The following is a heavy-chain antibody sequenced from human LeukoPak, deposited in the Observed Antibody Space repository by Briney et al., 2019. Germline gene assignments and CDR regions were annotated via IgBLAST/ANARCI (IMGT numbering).Heavy chain of an antibody. D-gene: IGHD6-19*01. V-gene: IGHV3-48*04. CDR2: ISSSSSTI. CDR1: GFTFSSYS. Sequence: GGSLRLSCAASGFTFSSYSMNWVRQAPGKGLEWVSYISSSSSTIYYADSVKGRFTISRDNAKNSLYLQMNSLRAEDTAVYYCARDSSGWYGRLFDYWGQGTLVTVSS. J-gene: IGHJ4*02. CDR3: ARDSSGWYGRLFDY.